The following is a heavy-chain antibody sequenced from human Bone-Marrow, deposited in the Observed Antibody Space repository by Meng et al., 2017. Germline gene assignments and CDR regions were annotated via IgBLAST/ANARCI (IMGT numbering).Heavy chain of an antibody. CDR2: IYHGGDT. Sequence: VQLQGSGPGLVQPSGTLSLTCVFSGGSIRSIDWWSWVRQPPGKGLEWIGEIYHGGDTNYNPSLKSRVTIAIDKSKNQFSLKLSSVTAADTAVYYCASWIYSCGWQWGQGALVTVSS. CDR1: GGSIRSIDW. D-gene: IGHD6-19*01. V-gene: IGHV4/OR15-8*02. J-gene: IGHJ4*02. CDR3: ASWIYSCGWQ.